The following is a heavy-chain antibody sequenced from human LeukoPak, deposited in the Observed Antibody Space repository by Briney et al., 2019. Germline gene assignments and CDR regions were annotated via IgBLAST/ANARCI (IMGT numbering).Heavy chain of an antibody. CDR3: GRAFVGYCSSTRCAYYFDY. CDR1: GFTFSSYW. CDR2: INSDGSSI. J-gene: IGHJ4*02. V-gene: IGHV3-74*01. Sequence: GGSLRLSCAASGFTFSSYWMHWVRQAPGNGLVWVSRINSDGSSISYADSVKGRFTISRDNAKNTLYLQMNSLRAEDTAVYYCGRAFVGYCSSTRCAYYFDYWGQGTLVTVSS. D-gene: IGHD2-2*01.